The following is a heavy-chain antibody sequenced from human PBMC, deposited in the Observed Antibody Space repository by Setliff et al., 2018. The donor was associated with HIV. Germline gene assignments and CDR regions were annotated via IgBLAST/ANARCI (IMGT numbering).Heavy chain of an antibody. V-gene: IGHV5-51*01. D-gene: IGHD2-2*01. CDR1: GYSFTSYW. Sequence: GESLTISCKGSGYSFTSYWIGWVRQMPGKGLEWMGIIYPGDSDTRYSPSFQGQVTISADKSISTAYLQWSSLKAPDTAMYYCARCSSSWPRILYYMDVWGKGTTVTVSS. CDR2: IYPGDSDT. CDR3: ARCSSSWPRILYYMDV. J-gene: IGHJ6*03.